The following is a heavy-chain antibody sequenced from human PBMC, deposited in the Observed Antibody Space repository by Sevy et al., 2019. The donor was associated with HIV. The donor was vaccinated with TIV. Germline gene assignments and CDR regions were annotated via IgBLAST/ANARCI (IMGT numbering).Heavy chain of an antibody. J-gene: IGHJ3*02. CDR2: IYTSGST. V-gene: IGHV4-61*02. D-gene: IGHD6-19*01. Sequence: SETLSLTCTVSGGSISSGSYYWSWIRQPAGKGLEWIGRIYTSGSTNYNPSLKSRVTISVDTSKNQFSLKLSSVTAADTAVYYCARDNARIAVAGDDAFDIWGQGTMVTVSS. CDR3: ARDNARIAVAGDDAFDI. CDR1: GGSISSGSYY.